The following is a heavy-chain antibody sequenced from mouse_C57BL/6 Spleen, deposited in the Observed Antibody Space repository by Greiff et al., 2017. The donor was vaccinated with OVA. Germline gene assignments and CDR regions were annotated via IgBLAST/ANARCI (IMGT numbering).Heavy chain of an antibody. CDR3: ARSTGTGDY. V-gene: IGHV1-82*01. CDR1: GYAFSSSW. CDR2: IYPGDGDT. J-gene: IGHJ2*01. Sequence: VQLQQSGPELVKPGASVKISCKASGYAFSSSWMNWVKQRPGKGLEWIGRIYPGDGDTNSNGKFKGKATLTADKSSSTAYLQLSSLTSEDSAVYFCARSTGTGDYWGQGTTLTVSS. D-gene: IGHD4-1*02.